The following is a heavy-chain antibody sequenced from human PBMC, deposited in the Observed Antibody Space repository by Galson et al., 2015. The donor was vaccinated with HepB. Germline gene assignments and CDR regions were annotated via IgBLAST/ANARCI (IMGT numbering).Heavy chain of an antibody. CDR2: INSDGSST. CDR1: GFTFSRYW. J-gene: IGHJ6*02. V-gene: IGHV3-74*01. CDR3: ARGGGYSYDSYYYYYGMEV. D-gene: IGHD5-18*01. Sequence: SLRLSCAASGFTFSRYWMHWVRQAPGKGLVWVSRINSDGSSTNYADSVKGRFTISRDNAKNTLYLQMNSLRAEDTAVYYCARGGGYSYDSYYYYYGMEVWGQGTTVTVSS.